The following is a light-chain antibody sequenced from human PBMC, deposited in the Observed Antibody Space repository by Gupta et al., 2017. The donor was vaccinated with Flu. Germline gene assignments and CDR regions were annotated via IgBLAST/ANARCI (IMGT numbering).Light chain of an antibody. CDR3: SSYTSSSTLV. CDR1: SSDVGGYNY. CDR2: EVS. Sequence: QSALTQPAYVSGSPGQSITISCTGTSSDVGGYNYVSWYQQHPGKAPKLMIYEVSKRPAGVSTRFSGSKSGNTASLTISGLQAEDEADYYCSSYTSSSTLVFGGGTKLTVL. J-gene: IGLJ3*02. V-gene: IGLV2-14*01.